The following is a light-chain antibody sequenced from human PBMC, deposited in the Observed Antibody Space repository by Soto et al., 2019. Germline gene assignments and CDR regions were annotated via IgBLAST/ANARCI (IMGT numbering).Light chain of an antibody. CDR2: LNSDGSH. CDR3: QTWGTGIRV. V-gene: IGLV4-69*01. CDR1: SGHSSYA. Sequence: QLVLTQSPSASASLGASVKLTCTLSSGHSSYAIAWHQQQPEKGPRSLMKLNSDGSHSKGDGIPDRFSRSSSGAERYLATSSLPSEDEADYSRQTWGTGIRVFGGGTKVTVL. J-gene: IGLJ3*02.